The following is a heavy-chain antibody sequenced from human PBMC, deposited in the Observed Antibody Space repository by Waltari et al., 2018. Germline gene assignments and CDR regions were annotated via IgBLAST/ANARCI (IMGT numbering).Heavy chain of an antibody. D-gene: IGHD6-13*01. CDR2: IYPGDSDT. CDR3: AASVDGVYSSSWYRYYYGMDV. CDR1: GYSFTSYW. Sequence: EVQLVQSGAEVKKPGESLKISCKGSGYSFTSYWIGWVRQMPGKGLEWMGIIYPGDSDTRYSPSFQGQVTISADKSISTAYLQWSSLKASDTAMYYCAASVDGVYSSSWYRYYYGMDVWGQGTTVTVSS. V-gene: IGHV5-51*03. J-gene: IGHJ6*02.